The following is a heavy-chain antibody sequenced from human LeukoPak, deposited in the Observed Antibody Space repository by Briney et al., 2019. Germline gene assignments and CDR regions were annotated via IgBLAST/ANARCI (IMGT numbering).Heavy chain of an antibody. CDR3: AKGDDDGDHRGLHWFGP. CDR2: IYPSGST. Sequence: PSETLSLTCTVSGGSINGGTYYWSWIRQPAGKGLEWIGRIYPSGSTNYNPSLKSRVTISIDTSRNQFSLKLNSVTAADTAVYYRAKGDDDGDHRGLHWFGPWGQGTLVTVSS. V-gene: IGHV4-61*02. J-gene: IGHJ5*02. D-gene: IGHD3-10*01. CDR1: GGSINGGTYY.